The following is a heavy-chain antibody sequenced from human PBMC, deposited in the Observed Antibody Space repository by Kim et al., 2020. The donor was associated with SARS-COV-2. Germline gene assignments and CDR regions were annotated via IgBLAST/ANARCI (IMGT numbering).Heavy chain of an antibody. CDR3: AKDWAEGYYSGMDV. J-gene: IGHJ6*02. V-gene: IGHV3-23*01. D-gene: IGHD7-27*01. Sequence: ADSVKGRFTISRDNSKNTLYLQMNSLRAEDTAVYYCAKDWAEGYYSGMDVLGQGTTVTVSS.